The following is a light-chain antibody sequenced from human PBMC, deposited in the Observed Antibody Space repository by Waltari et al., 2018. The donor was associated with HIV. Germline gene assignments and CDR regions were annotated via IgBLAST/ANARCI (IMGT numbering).Light chain of an antibody. V-gene: IGLV3-19*01. Sequence: SSELTQDPAVSVALGQTVRITCQGDSLRMYYASWYQQKPGQAPVVILYGENDRPSGIPDRFSGSNSGDRAFLTITGTQAEDEADYYCNARDSTVQDVVFGGGTRLTVL. CDR3: NARDSTVQDVV. J-gene: IGLJ2*01. CDR1: SLRMYY. CDR2: GEN.